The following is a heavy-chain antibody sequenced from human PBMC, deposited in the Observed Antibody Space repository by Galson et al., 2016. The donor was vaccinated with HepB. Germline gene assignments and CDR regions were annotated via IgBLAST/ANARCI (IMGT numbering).Heavy chain of an antibody. CDR3: EAKTAMVSYGMDV. Sequence: SLRLSCAASGFTFSSYGMHWVRQAPGKGLEWVAVRWYDGSNKYYADSVKGRFTISRDNSKNTLYLQMNSLRAEDTAVYYCEAKTAMVSYGMDVWGQGTTVTVSS. V-gene: IGHV3-33*01. J-gene: IGHJ6*02. CDR1: GFTFSSYG. D-gene: IGHD5-18*01. CDR2: RWYDGSNK.